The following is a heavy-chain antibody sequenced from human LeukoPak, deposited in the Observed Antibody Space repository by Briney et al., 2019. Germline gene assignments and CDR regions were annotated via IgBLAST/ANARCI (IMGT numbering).Heavy chain of an antibody. CDR3: ARRPGWLRTPYYFDY. Sequence: SETLSLTCTVSGGSISSYYWSWIRQVAGKGLEWIGRIYTSGSTNYNPSLKSRVTMSVDTSKNQFSLKLTSVTAADTAVYYCARRPGWLRTPYYFDYWGQGTLVTVSS. D-gene: IGHD5-12*01. V-gene: IGHV4-4*07. CDR1: GGSISSYY. J-gene: IGHJ4*02. CDR2: IYTSGST.